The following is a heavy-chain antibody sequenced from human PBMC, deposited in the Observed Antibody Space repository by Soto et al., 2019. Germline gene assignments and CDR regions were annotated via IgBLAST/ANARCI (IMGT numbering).Heavy chain of an antibody. CDR3: VRDLDGSGSYYTDY. D-gene: IGHD3-10*01. CDR2: ISPYTGKT. CDR1: SYTFLTYG. J-gene: IGHJ4*02. V-gene: IGHV1-18*04. Sequence: EASVKVSCKASSYTFLTYGHTWVRQAPGQGLEWMGWISPYTGKTNYAQKFQGRLTMTTDTSTSTVYMELRSLTSDDTAVYYCVRDLDGSGSYYTDYWGRGTLVTVSS.